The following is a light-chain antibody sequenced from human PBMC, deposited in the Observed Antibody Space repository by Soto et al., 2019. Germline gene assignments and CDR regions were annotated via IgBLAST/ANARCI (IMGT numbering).Light chain of an antibody. CDR3: QQSDTTWT. CDR1: QSVLYSSNNKNY. J-gene: IGKJ1*01. V-gene: IGKV4-1*01. CDR2: WAS. Sequence: DIVMTPSPDSLSVSLGERATINCKSSQSVLYSSNNKNYLAWYQQKPGQPPKLLIYWASTRESGVPDRFSGSGSGTDFTLTISSLQAEDFATYYCQQSDTTWTFGQGTKVDNK.